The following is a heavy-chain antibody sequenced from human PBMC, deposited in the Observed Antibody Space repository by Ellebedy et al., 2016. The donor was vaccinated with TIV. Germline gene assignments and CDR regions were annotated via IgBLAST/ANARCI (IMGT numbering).Heavy chain of an antibody. CDR3: ARHGGAQGAFDP. CDR1: GYSFTSYW. V-gene: IGHV5-10-1*01. J-gene: IGHJ5*02. Sequence: GESLKISXKGSGYSFTSYWISWVRQMPGKGLEWMGRIDPSDSYTNYSPSFQGHVTISADKSISTAYLQWSSLKASDTAMYYCARHGGAQGAFDPWGQGTLVTVSS. D-gene: IGHD3-16*01. CDR2: IDPSDSYT.